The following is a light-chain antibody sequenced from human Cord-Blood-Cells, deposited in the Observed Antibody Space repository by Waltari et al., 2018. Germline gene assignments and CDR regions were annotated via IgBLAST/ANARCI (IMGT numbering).Light chain of an antibody. J-gene: IGLJ3*02. CDR3: CSYAGSSTL. Sequence: QSALTQPASVSASPGPLITISCTGPSSDVGGYNLVSWYQQHPGKAPKLMIYEGSTRPSGVSNRCSGSKSGNTASLTISGLQAEDEADYYCCSYAGSSTLFGGGTKLTVL. CDR1: SSDVGGYNL. V-gene: IGLV2-23*01. CDR2: EGS.